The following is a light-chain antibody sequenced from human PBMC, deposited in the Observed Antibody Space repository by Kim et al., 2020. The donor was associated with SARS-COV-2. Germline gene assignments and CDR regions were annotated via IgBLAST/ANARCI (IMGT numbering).Light chain of an antibody. V-gene: IGKV1-39*01. CDR1: QSISSY. CDR2: AAS. CDR3: QQSYTTPFT. J-gene: IGKJ3*01. Sequence: ASVGDRVTIPCRASQSISSYLNWYHQKLGKAPKLLIYAASSLQSGVPSRFSGSGSGTDFTLTISSLQPEDSATYYCQQSYTTPFTFGPGTKVDIK.